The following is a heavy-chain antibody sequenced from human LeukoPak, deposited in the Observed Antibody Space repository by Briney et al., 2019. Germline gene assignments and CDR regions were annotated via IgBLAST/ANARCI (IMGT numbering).Heavy chain of an antibody. CDR2: ISSSSSYI. V-gene: IGHV3-21*01. CDR3: AREMTGPTTYYYYGMEV. J-gene: IGHJ6*02. Sequence: GGSLRLSCAASGFTFSSYSMNWVRQAPGKGLEWVSSISSSSSYIYYADSVKGRFTISRDNAKNSLYLQMNSLRAEDTAVYYCAREMTGPTTYYYYGMEVWGQGTTVTVSS. CDR1: GFTFSSYS. D-gene: IGHD1/OR15-1a*01.